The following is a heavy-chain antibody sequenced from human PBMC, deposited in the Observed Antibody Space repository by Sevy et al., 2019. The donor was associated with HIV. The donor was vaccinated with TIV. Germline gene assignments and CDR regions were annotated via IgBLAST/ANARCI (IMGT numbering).Heavy chain of an antibody. CDR1: GFTFSSYA. CDR2: ISYDGSNK. D-gene: IGHD3-22*01. CDR3: AKKEPGYYDSSGYSTQYFQH. Sequence: GGSLRLSCAASGFTFSSYAMHWVRQAPGKGLEWVAVISYDGSNKYYADSVKGRFTISRDNSKNTLYLQMNSLRAEDTAVYYCAKKEPGYYDSSGYSTQYFQHWGQGTLVTVSS. J-gene: IGHJ1*01. V-gene: IGHV3-30*18.